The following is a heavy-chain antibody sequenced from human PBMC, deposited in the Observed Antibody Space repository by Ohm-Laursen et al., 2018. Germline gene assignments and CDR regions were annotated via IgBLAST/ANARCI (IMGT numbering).Heavy chain of an antibody. J-gene: IGHJ4*02. D-gene: IGHD3-9*01. CDR3: ARDLNFDWFNFDS. Sequence: SLRLSCSASGFTLSSFGMHWVRQAPGKGLEWVAVTWSGRDDIYYADSVKGRFTISRDNSKNTVYLQMNSLRGEDTAVYHCARDLNFDWFNFDSWGQGTLVTVSS. CDR1: GFTLSSFG. V-gene: IGHV3-33*01. CDR2: TWSGRDDI.